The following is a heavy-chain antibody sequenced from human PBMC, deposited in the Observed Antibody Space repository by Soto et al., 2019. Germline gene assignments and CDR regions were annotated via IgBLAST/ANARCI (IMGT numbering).Heavy chain of an antibody. CDR2: IYYSGST. Sequence: QVQLQESGPGLVKPSETLSLTCTVSGGSISSYYWSWIRQPPGKGLEWIGYIYYSGSTNYNPSLKSRVTISVDTSKNQFSLKLSSVTAADTAVYYCARDDSSGYRLGYWGQGTLVTVSS. CDR3: ARDDSSGYRLGY. V-gene: IGHV4-59*01. D-gene: IGHD3-22*01. CDR1: GGSISSYY. J-gene: IGHJ4*02.